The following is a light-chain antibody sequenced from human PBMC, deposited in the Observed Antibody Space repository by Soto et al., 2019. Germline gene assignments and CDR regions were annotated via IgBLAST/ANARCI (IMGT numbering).Light chain of an antibody. Sequence: QSVLTQPASVSGSPGQSITISCTGTSSDVGGSNYVSWYQQHPGKAPKLMIYDVSDRPSGVSNRFSGSKSDNTASLTISGLQAEDEADYYCSSYTSSGLVIFGGGTKLTVL. CDR3: SSYTSSGLVI. J-gene: IGLJ2*01. CDR1: SSDVGGSNY. CDR2: DVS. V-gene: IGLV2-14*03.